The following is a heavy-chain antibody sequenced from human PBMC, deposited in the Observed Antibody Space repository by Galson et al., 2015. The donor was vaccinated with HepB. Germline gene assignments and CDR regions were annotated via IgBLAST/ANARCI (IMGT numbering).Heavy chain of an antibody. D-gene: IGHD4-17*01. Sequence: SVTVSCKASGGTFNSYTISWVRQAPGQGLEWMGGIIPIFGTANYAQKFQGRVTITADESTSTAYMELSSLRSEDTAVYYCARDKTTGYYFDYWGQGTLVTVSS. CDR3: ARDKTTGYYFDY. J-gene: IGHJ4*02. CDR1: GGTFNSYT. CDR2: IIPIFGTA. V-gene: IGHV1-69*13.